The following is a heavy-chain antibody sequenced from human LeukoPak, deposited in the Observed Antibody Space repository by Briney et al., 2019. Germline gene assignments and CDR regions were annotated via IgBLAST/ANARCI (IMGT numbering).Heavy chain of an antibody. J-gene: IGHJ6*03. Sequence: ASVKVSCKAFGYTFTSNYMHWVRQAPGQGPEWMGVISPSGGSTTYAQKFQGRVTLTRDMSTSTDYLELSSLRSEDTAVYYCARETLPTINSWFGELVPYYYMDVWGKGTTVTISS. CDR3: ARETLPTINSWFGELVPYYYMDV. D-gene: IGHD3-10*01. CDR1: GYTFTSNY. V-gene: IGHV1-46*01. CDR2: ISPSGGST.